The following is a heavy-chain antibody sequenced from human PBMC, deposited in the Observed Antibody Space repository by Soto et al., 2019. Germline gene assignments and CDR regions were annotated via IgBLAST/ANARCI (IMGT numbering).Heavy chain of an antibody. D-gene: IGHD6-6*01. CDR3: ARPSIAARIVVGFDP. V-gene: IGHV1-3*01. CDR2: INAGNGNT. J-gene: IGHJ5*02. Sequence: GASVKVSCKASGYTFTSYAMHWVRQAPGQRLEWMGWINAGNGNTKYSQKFQGRVTITRDTSASTAYMELSSLRSEDTAVYYCARPSIAARIVVGFDPWGQGTLVTVS. CDR1: GYTFTSYA.